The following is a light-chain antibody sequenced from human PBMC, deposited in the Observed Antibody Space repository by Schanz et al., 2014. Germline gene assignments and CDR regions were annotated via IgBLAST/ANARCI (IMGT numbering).Light chain of an antibody. V-gene: IGLV2-23*02. CDR1: SSDVGGHNL. CDR2: EVT. J-gene: IGLJ3*02. CDR3: CSYAGRYTLV. Sequence: QSALTQPASVSGSPGQSINISCTGTSSDVGGHNLVSWYQHHPGKAPKLILYEVTKRPSGISYRFSGSKSGNTASLTISGLQAEDEADYYCCSYAGRYTLVSGGGTKLTVL.